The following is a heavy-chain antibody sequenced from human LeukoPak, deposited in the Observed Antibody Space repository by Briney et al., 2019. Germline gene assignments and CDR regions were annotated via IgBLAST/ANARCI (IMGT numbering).Heavy chain of an antibody. CDR2: MNPNSGNT. J-gene: IGHJ4*02. V-gene: IGHV1-8*01. Sequence: ASVKVSCTASGYTLTSYGFNWVRQATGQGPEWMGWMNPNSGNTGYAQKFQGRVTITRNTSISTAYMELSSLRSEDTAVYYCAREYCSSTSCHFDYWGQGTLVTVSS. CDR1: GYTLTSYG. CDR3: AREYCSSTSCHFDY. D-gene: IGHD2-2*01.